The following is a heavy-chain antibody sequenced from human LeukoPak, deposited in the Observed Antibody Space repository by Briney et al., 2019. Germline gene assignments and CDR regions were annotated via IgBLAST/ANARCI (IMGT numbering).Heavy chain of an antibody. CDR3: AATPRGLRRGSDAP. V-gene: IGHV1-18*01. J-gene: IGHJ5*02. D-gene: IGHD3-10*01. Sequence: ASVKVSCKASGYTFTSYGISWVRQAPGQGLEWMGWISAYNGNTNYGQKLQGRVTMTTDTSTSTAYMELRSLRSDDTAVYYCAATPRGLRRGSDAPWGQGTLVTVSS. CDR2: ISAYNGNT. CDR1: GYTFTSYG.